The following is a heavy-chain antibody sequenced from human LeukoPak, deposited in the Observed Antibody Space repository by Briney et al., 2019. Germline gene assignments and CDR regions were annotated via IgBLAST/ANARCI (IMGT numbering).Heavy chain of an antibody. CDR1: GFTFSSYW. CDR2: INTDGSST. Sequence: GGSLRLSCAASGFTFSSYWMHWVRQAPGKGLVWVSRINTDGSSTSYADSVKGRFTISRDNAKNTLYLQMNSLRAEDTAVYYCARVIVAGHYYYYYYMDVWGKGTTVTVS. CDR3: ARVIVAGHYYYYYYMDV. V-gene: IGHV3-74*01. D-gene: IGHD5-12*01. J-gene: IGHJ6*03.